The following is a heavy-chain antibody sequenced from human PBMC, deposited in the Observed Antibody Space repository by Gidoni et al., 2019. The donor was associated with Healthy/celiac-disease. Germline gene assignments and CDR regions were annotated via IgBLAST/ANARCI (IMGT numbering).Heavy chain of an antibody. V-gene: IGHV3-21*01. CDR3: ARESYSGYDYAAFDI. CDR2: ISSSSSYI. Sequence: EVQLVESGGGLVKPGGSLRLSCAASGFTFSSYSMNWVRQAPGKGLEWVSSISSSSSYIYYAESVKGRFTISRDNAKNSLYLQMNSLRAEDTAVYYCARESYSGYDYAAFDIWGQGTMVTVSS. D-gene: IGHD5-12*01. J-gene: IGHJ3*02. CDR1: GFTFSSYS.